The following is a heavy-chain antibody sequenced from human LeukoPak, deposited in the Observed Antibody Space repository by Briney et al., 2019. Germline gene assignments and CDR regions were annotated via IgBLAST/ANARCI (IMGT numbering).Heavy chain of an antibody. V-gene: IGHV4-34*01. CDR1: GGSFSGYY. D-gene: IGHD3-10*01. J-gene: IGHJ4*02. CDR3: AREGERWRRSMVRKVALGFFDY. Sequence: PSETLSLTCAVYGGSFSGYYWTWIRQPPGKRLEWIGEINHSGSTNYNPSLKNRVTISVDPSRSQLSLKLSSVTAADTAVYYCAREGERWRRSMVRKVALGFFDYWGQGSLVTVSS. CDR2: INHSGST.